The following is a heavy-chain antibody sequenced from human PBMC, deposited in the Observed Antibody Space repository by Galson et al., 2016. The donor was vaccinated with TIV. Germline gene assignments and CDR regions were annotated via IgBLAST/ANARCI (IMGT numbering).Heavy chain of an antibody. CDR2: LNPDTGDT. CDR3: ARDYRPMGLDH. Sequence: SVKVSCKVSGYTFTAYYMYWVRQAPGQGPECIGRLNPDTGDTLYAQKFQGRVTMTRDTSINTAYLELTGLRSDDTALYYCARDYRPMGLDHWGQGALVIVSS. J-gene: IGHJ4*02. V-gene: IGHV1-2*06. CDR1: GYTFTAYY.